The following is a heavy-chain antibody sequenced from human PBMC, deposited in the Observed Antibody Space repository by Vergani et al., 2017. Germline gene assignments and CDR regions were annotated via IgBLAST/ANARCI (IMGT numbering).Heavy chain of an antibody. D-gene: IGHD5-12*01. CDR2: ISWNSAAV. J-gene: IGHJ3*01. CDR1: GITFWKFG. V-gene: IGHV3-9*01. Sequence: EVDLVESGGGLAQPGGSLRLSCEASGITFWKFGMHWVRQGPGKGLEWVSGISWNSAAVDYADSVRGRFTISRDNAKNSLFLEMNSLRFEDPAVYFCTKGSVYYHDSAGHGYDPYTGFDLWGQGTLVTVSS. CDR3: TKGSVYYHDSAGHGYDPYTGFDL.